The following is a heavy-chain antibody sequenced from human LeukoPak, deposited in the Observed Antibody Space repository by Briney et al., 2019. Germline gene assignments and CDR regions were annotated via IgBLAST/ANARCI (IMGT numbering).Heavy chain of an antibody. CDR3: AREPSIAARPFDY. CDR2: ISSSSSTI. CDR1: GFTFSSYS. J-gene: IGHJ4*02. D-gene: IGHD6-6*01. Sequence: AGRSLRLSCAASGFTFSSYSMNWVRQAPGKGLEWVSYISSSSSTIYYADSVKGRFTISRDNAKNSLYLQMNSLRAEDTAVYYCAREPSIAARPFDYWGQGTLVTVSS. V-gene: IGHV3-48*04.